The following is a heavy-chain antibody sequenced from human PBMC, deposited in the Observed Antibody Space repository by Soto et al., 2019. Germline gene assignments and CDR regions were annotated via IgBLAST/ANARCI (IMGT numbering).Heavy chain of an antibody. V-gene: IGHV4-59*08. CDR3: ARRYGSAIDY. Sequence: QVQLQESGPGLVKPSETLSLTCTVSGGSISSWYWSWIRQPPGKGLEWIGYIYYSWSTNYNPSLKSRVTISVDTSKNQFSLKLSSVTAADTAVYYCARRYGSAIDYWGQGTLVTVSS. D-gene: IGHD1-26*01. J-gene: IGHJ4*02. CDR1: GGSISSWY. CDR2: IYYSWST.